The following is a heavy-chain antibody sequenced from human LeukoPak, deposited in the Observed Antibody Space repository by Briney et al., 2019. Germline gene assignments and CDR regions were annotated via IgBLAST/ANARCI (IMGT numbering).Heavy chain of an antibody. Sequence: PSETLPLTCTVSGGSISSYYWSWIRQPPGKGLEWIGYIYYSGSTNYNPSLKSRVTISVDTSKNQFSLKLSSVTAADTAVYYCARAELGISAFDIWGQGTMVTVSS. V-gene: IGHV4-59*01. CDR1: GGSISSYY. D-gene: IGHD7-27*01. J-gene: IGHJ3*02. CDR3: ARAELGISAFDI. CDR2: IYYSGST.